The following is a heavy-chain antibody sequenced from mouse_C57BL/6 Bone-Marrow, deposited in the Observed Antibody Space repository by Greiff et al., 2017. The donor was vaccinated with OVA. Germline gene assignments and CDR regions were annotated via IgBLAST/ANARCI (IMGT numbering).Heavy chain of an antibody. CDR2: ISSGGSYT. J-gene: IGHJ2*01. CDR1: GFTFSSYG. D-gene: IGHD2-4*01. CDR3: ARPYDYDGGDY. Sequence: EVQGVESGGDLVKPGGSLKLSCAASGFTFSSYGMSWVRQTPDKRLEWVATISSGGSYTYYPDSVKGRFTISRDNAKNTLYLQMSSLKSEDTAMYYCARPYDYDGGDYWGQGTTLTVSS. V-gene: IGHV5-6*01.